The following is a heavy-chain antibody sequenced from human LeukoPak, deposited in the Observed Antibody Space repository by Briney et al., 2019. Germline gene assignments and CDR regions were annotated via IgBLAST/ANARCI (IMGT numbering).Heavy chain of an antibody. Sequence: GGSLRLSCAASGFTFSSYAMSWVRQAPGKGLEWVSTISGSGSSSYFSDSVKGRFTISRDNPKNTLDLQMNSLRAEDTAVYYCAKRAHFTMSTDYFDYWGQGALVTVSS. CDR2: ISGSGSSS. CDR3: AKRAHFTMSTDYFDY. CDR1: GFTFSSYA. D-gene: IGHD3-10*02. J-gene: IGHJ4*02. V-gene: IGHV3-23*01.